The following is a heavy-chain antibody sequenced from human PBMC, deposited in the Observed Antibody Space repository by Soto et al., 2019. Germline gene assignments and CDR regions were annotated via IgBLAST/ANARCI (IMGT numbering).Heavy chain of an antibody. Sequence: TLSVTCAVSGGSISSGGYSWSWILQPPGKGLEWIGYIYHSGSTYYNPSLKSRVTISVDRSKNQFSLKLSSVTAADTAVYYCARVRLQQLDLNWFDPWGQGTLFTVSS. J-gene: IGHJ5*02. V-gene: IGHV4-30-2*01. D-gene: IGHD6-13*01. CDR3: ARVRLQQLDLNWFDP. CDR1: GGSISSGGYS. CDR2: IYHSGST.